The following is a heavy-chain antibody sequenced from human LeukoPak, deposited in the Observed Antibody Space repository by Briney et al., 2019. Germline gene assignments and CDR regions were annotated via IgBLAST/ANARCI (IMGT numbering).Heavy chain of an antibody. V-gene: IGHV3-23*01. CDR3: ARQPAGYSYGAGAVDI. D-gene: IGHD5-18*01. CDR1: GFGSKNYA. CDR2: ISATGVNT. Sequence: GGSLRLSCTTSGFGSKNYAMSWVRLAPGKGLEWVSIISATGVNTYYADSVKGRFTISRDNSKNTLYLQMNSLRAEDTAVNYCARQPAGYSYGAGAVDIWGQGTMVTVSS. J-gene: IGHJ3*02.